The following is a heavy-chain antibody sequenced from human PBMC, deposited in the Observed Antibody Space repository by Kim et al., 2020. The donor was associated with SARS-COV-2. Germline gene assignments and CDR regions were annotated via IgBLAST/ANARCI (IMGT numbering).Heavy chain of an antibody. D-gene: IGHD6-13*01. Sequence: ASVKVSCKASGYTFTGYYMHWVRQAPGQGLEWMGWINPNSGGTNYAQKFQGWVTMTRDTSISTAYMELSRLRSDDTAVYYCVLRIAAAGTWEYWGQGTLVTVSS. J-gene: IGHJ4*02. V-gene: IGHV1-2*04. CDR3: VLRIAAAGTWEY. CDR2: INPNSGGT. CDR1: GYTFTGYY.